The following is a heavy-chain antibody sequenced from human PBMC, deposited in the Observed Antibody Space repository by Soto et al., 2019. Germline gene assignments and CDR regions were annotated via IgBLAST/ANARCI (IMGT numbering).Heavy chain of an antibody. CDR3: AREIIPLTTDWYFDL. Sequence: QVQLQESGPGLVKPSQTLSLTCTVSGGSISGGVYYWSWIRQPPGKGLGWIGYIFDSGSTYYIPSLKSRVTISVDTSTTQFSLRLSSVTAADTAVYYCAREIIPLTTDWYFDLWGRGTLVTVSS. CDR1: GGSISGGVYY. V-gene: IGHV4-30-4*01. CDR2: IFDSGST. J-gene: IGHJ2*01. D-gene: IGHD4-17*01.